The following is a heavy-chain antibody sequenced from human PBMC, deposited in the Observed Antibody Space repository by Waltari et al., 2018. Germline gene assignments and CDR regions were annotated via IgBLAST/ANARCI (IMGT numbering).Heavy chain of an antibody. CDR2: IKQDGSEK. D-gene: IGHD3-10*01. CDR3: ARGVVSYYGDYYYYMDV. J-gene: IGHJ6*03. V-gene: IGHV3-7*01. CDR1: GFTFSSYW. Sequence: EVQLVESGGGLVQPGGSLSLSCAASGFTFSSYWMSWVRQAPGQGLEWVANIKQDGSEKYYVDSVKGRFTISRDNAKNSLYLQMNSLRAEDTAVYYCARGVVSYYGDYYYYMDVWGKGTTVTVSS.